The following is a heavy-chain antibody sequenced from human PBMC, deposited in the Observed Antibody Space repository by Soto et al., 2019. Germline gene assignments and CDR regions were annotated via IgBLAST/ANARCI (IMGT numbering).Heavy chain of an antibody. Sequence: SETLSLTCVVSGGSFSDYKWTWSRQSPEKGLEWMGEIRHNGDTNSKPSLRSRLTMSLDTSKNQFSLHLSSVTSADTAVYFCAGGPDYGDYDAWGQGTLVTVSS. D-gene: IGHD4-17*01. CDR3: AGGPDYGDYDA. V-gene: IGHV4-34*01. CDR1: GGSFSDYK. J-gene: IGHJ5*02. CDR2: IRHNGDT.